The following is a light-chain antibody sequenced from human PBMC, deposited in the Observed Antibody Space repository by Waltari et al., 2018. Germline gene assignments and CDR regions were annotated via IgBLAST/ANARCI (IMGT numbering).Light chain of an antibody. Sequence: QSALTQPASVSGSPGQSITIPCTGTSSDVGGYTHVSWYQQHPGKAPKLMIYDVSNRPSGVSNRFAGSKSGSSASLAITGLQAEDESDYFYQSYDRSQSGSVVFGGGTKLTVL. CDR3: QSYDRSQSGSVV. J-gene: IGLJ2*01. V-gene: IGLV2-14*01. CDR2: DVS. CDR1: SSDVGGYTH.